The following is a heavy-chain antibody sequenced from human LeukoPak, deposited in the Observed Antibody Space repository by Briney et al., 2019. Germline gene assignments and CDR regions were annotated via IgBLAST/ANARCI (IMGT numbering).Heavy chain of an antibody. CDR3: AITRFGPYSGSYSSLDY. CDR1: GFTFSSYG. D-gene: IGHD1-26*01. CDR2: ISYDGSNK. Sequence: PGGSLRLSCAASGFTFSSYGMHWVRQAPGKGLEWVAVISYDGSNKYYADSVKGRFTISRDNSKNTLYLQMNSLRAEDTAVYYCAITRFGPYSGSYSSLDYWGQGTLVTVSS. V-gene: IGHV3-30*03. J-gene: IGHJ4*02.